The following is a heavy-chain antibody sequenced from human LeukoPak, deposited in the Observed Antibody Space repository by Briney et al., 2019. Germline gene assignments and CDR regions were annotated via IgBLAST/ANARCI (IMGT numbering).Heavy chain of an antibody. CDR2: MNPNSGNT. Sequence: GASVKVSCKASGYTFTSYDINWVRQATGQGLEWMGWMNPNSGNTGYAQKFQGRVTITRNTSISTAYTELSSLRSDDTAVYYCARDPRDGYNYGNDAFDIWGQGTMVTVSS. CDR3: ARDPRDGYNYGNDAFDI. J-gene: IGHJ3*02. V-gene: IGHV1-8*03. D-gene: IGHD5-24*01. CDR1: GYTFTSYD.